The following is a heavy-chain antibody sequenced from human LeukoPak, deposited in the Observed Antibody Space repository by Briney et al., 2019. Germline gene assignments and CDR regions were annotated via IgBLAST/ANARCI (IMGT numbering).Heavy chain of an antibody. J-gene: IGHJ4*02. CDR3: ATHSGWRFDY. D-gene: IGHD6-19*01. V-gene: IGHV3-7*01. CDR2: MRQDGNEN. CDR1: GFIFSGYW. Sequence: GSLRLSCAASGFIFSGYWMSWVRQAPGKGLEWVANMRQDGNENYYVDSVKGRFTISRDNAKSSLYLQMNRLRAEDTAVYYCATHSGWRFDYWGQGTLVTVSS.